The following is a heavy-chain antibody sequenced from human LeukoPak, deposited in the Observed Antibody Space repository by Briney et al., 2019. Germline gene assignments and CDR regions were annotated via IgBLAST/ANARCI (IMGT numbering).Heavy chain of an antibody. V-gene: IGHV1-2*02. CDR3: AGVRTIMVRGDLWFDP. CDR1: GYTFTGYY. Sequence: ASVKVSCKASGYTFTGYYMHWVRQAPGQGLEWMGWINPNSGGTNYAQKFQGRVTMTRDTSISTAYMELSRLRSDDTAVYYCAGVRTIMVRGDLWFDPWGQGTLVTVSS. CDR2: INPNSGGT. J-gene: IGHJ5*02. D-gene: IGHD3-10*01.